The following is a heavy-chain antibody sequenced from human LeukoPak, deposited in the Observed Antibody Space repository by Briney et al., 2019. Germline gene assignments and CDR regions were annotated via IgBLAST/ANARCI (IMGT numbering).Heavy chain of an antibody. V-gene: IGHV4-59*01. CDR1: GGSISSYY. CDR3: ARSPYSYGPYYYYGMDV. J-gene: IGHJ6*02. Sequence: PSGTLSLTCTVSGGSISSYYWSWIRQPPGKGLEWIGYIYYSGSTNYNPSLKSRVTISVDTSKNQFSLKLSSVTAADTAVYYCARSPYSYGPYYYYGMDVWGQGTTVTVSS. D-gene: IGHD5-18*01. CDR2: IYYSGST.